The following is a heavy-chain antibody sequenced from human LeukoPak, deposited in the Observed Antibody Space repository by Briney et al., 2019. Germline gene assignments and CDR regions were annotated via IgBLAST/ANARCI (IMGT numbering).Heavy chain of an antibody. CDR3: AKDNGHCSGDSCYSLGY. D-gene: IGHD2-15*01. V-gene: IGHV3-30*18. CDR1: GFTFSSFG. CDR2: ISYDGSDK. J-gene: IGHJ4*02. Sequence: GGSLRLSCAASGFTFSSFGIHWVRQAPGKGLEWVVVISYDGSDKYYADSVKGRFTISRDNSKNTLYLQMNSLRAEDTAVYYCAKDNGHCSGDSCYSLGYWGQGTLVTVSS.